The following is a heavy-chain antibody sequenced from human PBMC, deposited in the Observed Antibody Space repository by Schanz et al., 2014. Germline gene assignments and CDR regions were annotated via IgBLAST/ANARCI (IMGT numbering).Heavy chain of an antibody. CDR3: ARGPLGTSP. V-gene: IGHV1-69*08. CDR1: GGTFSSYS. Sequence: QVQLVQSGAEVKKPGSSVKVSCKASGGTFSSYSISWVRQAPGQGLEWMGWMNPDSGNTGYAQKFQGRVTFTADKSTSTAYMELSSLKSEDTAVYYCARGPLGTSPWGQGTLVTVSS. J-gene: IGHJ5*02. CDR2: MNPDSGNT. D-gene: IGHD5-12*01.